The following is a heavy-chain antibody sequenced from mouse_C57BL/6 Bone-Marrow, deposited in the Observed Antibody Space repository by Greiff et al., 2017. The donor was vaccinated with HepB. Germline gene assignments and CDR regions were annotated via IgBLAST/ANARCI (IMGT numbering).Heavy chain of an antibody. CDR2: IWGGGST. CDR3: AKRAYYSNYYAMDY. J-gene: IGHJ4*01. D-gene: IGHD2-5*01. Sequence: VKVEESGPGLVAPSQSLSITCTVSGFSLTSYGVDWVRQPPGKGLEWLGVIWGGGSTNYNSALMSRLSISKDNSKSQVFLTMNSLQTDDTAMYYCAKRAYYSNYYAMDYWGQGTSVTVSS. CDR1: GFSLTSYG. V-gene: IGHV2-9*01.